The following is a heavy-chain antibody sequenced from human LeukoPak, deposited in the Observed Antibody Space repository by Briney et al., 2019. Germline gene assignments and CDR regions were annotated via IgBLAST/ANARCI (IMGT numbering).Heavy chain of an antibody. D-gene: IGHD3-3*01. CDR1: GYSISSGYY. Sequence: NPSETLSLTCTVSGYSISSGYYWGWIRQPPGKGLEWIGSIYHSGSTYYNPSLKSRVTISVDTSKNQFSLKLSSVTAADTAVYYCARAPVLRFLEWSFDYWGQGTLATVSS. J-gene: IGHJ4*02. CDR2: IYHSGST. CDR3: ARAPVLRFLEWSFDY. V-gene: IGHV4-38-2*02.